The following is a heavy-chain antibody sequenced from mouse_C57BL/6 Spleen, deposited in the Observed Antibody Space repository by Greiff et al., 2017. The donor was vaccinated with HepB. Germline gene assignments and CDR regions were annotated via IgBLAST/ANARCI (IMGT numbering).Heavy chain of an antibody. CDR1: GYTFTSYW. CDR3: ARYGNPSYAMDY. CDR2: IDPSDSET. D-gene: IGHD2-1*01. J-gene: IGHJ4*01. V-gene: IGHV1-52*01. Sequence: VQLQQPGAELVRPGSSVKLSCKASGYTFTSYWMHWVKQRPIQGLEWIGNIDPSDSETHYNQKFKDKATLTVDKSSSTAYMQLSSLTSEDSAVYYCARYGNPSYAMDYWGQGTSVTVSS.